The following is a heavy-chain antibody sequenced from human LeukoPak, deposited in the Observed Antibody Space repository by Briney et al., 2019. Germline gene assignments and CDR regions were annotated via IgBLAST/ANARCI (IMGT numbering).Heavy chain of an antibody. CDR3: ATVRYYPFDY. CDR2: ISAYNGNT. Sequence: ASVKVSCKASGYTFTSYGISWVRQAPGQGLEWMGWISAYNGNTNYAQKFQGRVTMTEDTSTDTAYMELSSLRSEDTAVYYCATVRYYPFDYWGQGTLVTVSS. J-gene: IGHJ4*02. D-gene: IGHD3-10*01. V-gene: IGHV1-18*01. CDR1: GYTFTSYG.